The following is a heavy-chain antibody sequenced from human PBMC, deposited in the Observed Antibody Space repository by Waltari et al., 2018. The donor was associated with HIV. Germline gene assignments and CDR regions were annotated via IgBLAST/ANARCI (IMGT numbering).Heavy chain of an antibody. Sequence: QVQLVQSGAEVKKPGSSVKVSCKASGGTFSSYAISWVRQAPGKGLEWMGGIIPIFGTANYAQKFQGRVTITADESTSTAYMELSSLRSEDTAVYYCARTAAVVKEPRDYYYGMDVWGQGTTVTVSS. CDR3: ARTAAVVKEPRDYYYGMDV. J-gene: IGHJ6*02. V-gene: IGHV1-69*01. CDR2: IIPIFGTA. CDR1: GGTFSSYA. D-gene: IGHD2-15*01.